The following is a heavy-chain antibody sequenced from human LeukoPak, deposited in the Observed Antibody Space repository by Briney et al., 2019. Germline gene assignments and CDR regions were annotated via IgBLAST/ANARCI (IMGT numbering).Heavy chain of an antibody. V-gene: IGHV3-23*01. CDR2: ISGSGGST. J-gene: IGHJ4*02. CDR3: AKVQSRVD. D-gene: IGHD6-13*01. CDR1: GFDFTKAA. Sequence: GGSLRLSCSASGFDFTKAAMSWVRQAPGKGLEWVSAISGSGGSTYYADSVKGRFTISRDNSKNTLYLQMNSLRAEDTAVYYCAKVQSRVDWGQGTLVTVSS.